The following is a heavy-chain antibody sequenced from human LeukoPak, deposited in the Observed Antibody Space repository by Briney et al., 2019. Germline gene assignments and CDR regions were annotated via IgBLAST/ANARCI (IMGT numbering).Heavy chain of an antibody. D-gene: IGHD1-1*01. CDR1: GGSINTYY. Sequence: SETLSLTCTVSGGSINTYYWSWIRQPPGKGLEWIGYLYNSGTTNYTPPLKSRVPITGDTSKNQFSLKLNSVTAADTAVYYCARRGVKTTRFDYWGEGILVTVSS. V-gene: IGHV4-59*01. CDR2: LYNSGTT. J-gene: IGHJ4*02. CDR3: ARRGVKTTRFDY.